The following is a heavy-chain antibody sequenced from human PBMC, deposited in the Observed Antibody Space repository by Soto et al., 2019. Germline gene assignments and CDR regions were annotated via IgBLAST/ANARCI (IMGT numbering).Heavy chain of an antibody. J-gene: IGHJ4*02. CDR2: IYYSGST. CDR3: TRGHYDISGYTHFDS. D-gene: IGHD3-22*01. CDR1: GGSISNVDYY. Sequence: SETLSLTCTVSGGSISNVDYYWRWLRQPPGKGLEWIGDIYYSGSTNYNPSLKSRVTLSVDKSKNQFSLNLSSVTAADTALYYCTRGHYDISGYTHFDSWGQGTLVTVSS. V-gene: IGHV4-39*07.